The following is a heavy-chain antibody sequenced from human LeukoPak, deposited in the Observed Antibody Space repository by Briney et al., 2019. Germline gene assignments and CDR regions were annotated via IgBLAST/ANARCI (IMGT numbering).Heavy chain of an antibody. Sequence: SETLSLTCTVSGGSISSGGYSWSWIRQHPGKGLEWIGYIYYSGSTYYNPSLKSRVTISVDTSKNQFSLKLSSVTAADTAVYYCARAGSGYSSSWVDYWGQGTLVTVSS. CDR2: IYYSGST. V-gene: IGHV4-31*03. CDR3: ARAGSGYSSSWVDY. J-gene: IGHJ4*02. D-gene: IGHD6-13*01. CDR1: GGSISSGGYS.